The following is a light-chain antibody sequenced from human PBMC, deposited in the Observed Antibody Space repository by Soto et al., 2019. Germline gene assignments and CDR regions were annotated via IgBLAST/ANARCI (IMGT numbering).Light chain of an antibody. J-gene: IGLJ2*01. Sequence: QSVLTQPPSVSAAPGQKVTISCSGSTSNIGTEHVSWYQQLPGTAPKLLIYDNNKRPSGIRDRFSGSKSGTSATLDITGLQTGDEADYYCGTWDSSLSAVVFGGGTKLTVL. CDR1: TSNIGTEH. CDR2: DNN. V-gene: IGLV1-51*01. CDR3: GTWDSSLSAVV.